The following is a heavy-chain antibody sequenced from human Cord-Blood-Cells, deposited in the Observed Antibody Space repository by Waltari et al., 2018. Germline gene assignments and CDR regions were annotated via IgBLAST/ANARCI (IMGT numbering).Heavy chain of an antibody. CDR1: GFSLSTSGVG. V-gene: IGHV2-5*01. Sequence: QITLKESGPTLVKPTQTLTLTCTFSGFSLSTSGVGVGWIRQPPGKALEWLALIYWNDDKRYSPSLKSSLTITKDTSKNQVVLTMTNMDPVDTATYYCARLYYDFWSGYLDAFDIWGQGTMVTVSS. D-gene: IGHD3-3*01. CDR3: ARLYYDFWSGYLDAFDI. CDR2: IYWNDDK. J-gene: IGHJ3*02.